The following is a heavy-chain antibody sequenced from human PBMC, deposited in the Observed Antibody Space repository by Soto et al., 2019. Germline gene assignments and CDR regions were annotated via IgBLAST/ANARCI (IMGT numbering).Heavy chain of an antibody. J-gene: IGHJ4*02. Sequence: QITLNASGPTVVRPTETLTLTCRFSGFSLTTHGVCVGWIRQSPGKAPEWLALTSWDDYKRYSVSLKRSLIITTDTSKNQVVLTVSDLDLTDIATYYWLHWVLRTGCGCVTTTALFFDFWGQGNPVAPSS. V-gene: IGHV2-5*02. CDR1: GFSLTTHGVC. CDR2: TSWDDYK. D-gene: IGHD2-8*02. CDR3: LHWVLRTGCGCVTTTALFFDF.